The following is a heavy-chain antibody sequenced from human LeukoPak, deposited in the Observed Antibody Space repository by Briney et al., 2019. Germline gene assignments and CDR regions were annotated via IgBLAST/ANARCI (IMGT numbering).Heavy chain of an antibody. CDR2: IYYSGST. Sequence: SETLSLTCTVSGGSISSSSYYWGWIRQPPGKGLEWIGSIYYSGSTYYNPSLKSRVTISVDTSKNQFSLKLSSVTAADTAVYYCARDEIVGSSLYYYMYVWGKGTTVTVSS. V-gene: IGHV4-39*07. D-gene: IGHD6-6*01. J-gene: IGHJ6*03. CDR1: GGSISSSSYY. CDR3: ARDEIVGSSLYYYMYV.